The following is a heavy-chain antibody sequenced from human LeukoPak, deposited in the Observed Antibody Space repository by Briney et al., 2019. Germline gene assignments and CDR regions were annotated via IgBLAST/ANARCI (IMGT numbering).Heavy chain of an antibody. J-gene: IGHJ4*02. D-gene: IGHD1-26*01. CDR2: IYPHNGNT. Sequence: ASVKVSCKASGYTFTSYAISWVRQAPGQGLEWLGWIYPHNGNTNYAQKLQDRVSMTTATSTSTAYMELRGLRSDDTAVYYCARSSTWEPFDYWGQGTLVTVSS. V-gene: IGHV1-18*01. CDR3: ARSSTWEPFDY. CDR1: GYTFTSYA.